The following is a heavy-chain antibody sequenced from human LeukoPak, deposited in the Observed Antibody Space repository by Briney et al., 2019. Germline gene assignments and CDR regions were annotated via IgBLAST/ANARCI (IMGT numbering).Heavy chain of an antibody. J-gene: IGHJ4*02. CDR3: ARDTFGTSRPSDY. CDR1: GYTFTSYG. Sequence: GASVKVSCKASGYTFTSYGISWVRQAPGQGLEWMGWISAYNGNTNYAQKFQGRVTITRDTSASTAYMELSSLRSEDTAVYYCARDTFGTSRPSDYWGQGTLVTVSS. CDR2: ISAYNGNT. D-gene: IGHD2-2*01. V-gene: IGHV1-18*01.